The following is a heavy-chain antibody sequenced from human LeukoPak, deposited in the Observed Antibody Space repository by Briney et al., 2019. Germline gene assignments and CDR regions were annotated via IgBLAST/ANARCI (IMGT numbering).Heavy chain of an antibody. Sequence: GGSLRLSCAASGFTFTTYWMSWVRQAPGKGLEWVANINQDGSEKYYVDSVKGRFTISRDNAKNSLYLQMNSLRAEETAVYYCARDYSASGSFDYWGQGTLVTVSS. CDR3: ARDYSASGSFDY. CDR1: GFTFTTYW. J-gene: IGHJ4*02. CDR2: INQDGSEK. D-gene: IGHD3-10*01. V-gene: IGHV3-7*01.